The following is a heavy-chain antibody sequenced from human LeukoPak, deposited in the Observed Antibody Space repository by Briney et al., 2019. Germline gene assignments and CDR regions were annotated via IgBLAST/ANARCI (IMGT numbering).Heavy chain of an antibody. D-gene: IGHD3-22*01. Sequence: GGSLILSCAASGFTFSSYSMNWIRQAPGKGLEWVSSISGSGEFIYYGDSVKGRVTISRDNGKNSLYLQMNSVRPEDMAVYYCARDDSHGYHFFDSWGRGTLVTVSS. J-gene: IGHJ4*02. CDR3: ARDDSHGYHFFDS. CDR1: GFTFSSYS. CDR2: ISGSGEFI. V-gene: IGHV3-21*01.